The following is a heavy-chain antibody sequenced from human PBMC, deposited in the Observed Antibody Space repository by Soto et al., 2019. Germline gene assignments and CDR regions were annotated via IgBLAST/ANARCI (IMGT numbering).Heavy chain of an antibody. J-gene: IGHJ4*02. CDR1: GGSFSSYA. V-gene: IGHV1-69*13. Sequence: ALVKVSCKASGGSFSSYAISWVRQAPGQGLEWMGGIIPIFGTANYAQKFQGRVTITADESTSTAYMELSSLRSEDTAVYYCARAQHSSGPFDYWGQGTLVTVSS. CDR3: ARAQHSSGPFDY. D-gene: IGHD6-19*01. CDR2: IIPIFGTA.